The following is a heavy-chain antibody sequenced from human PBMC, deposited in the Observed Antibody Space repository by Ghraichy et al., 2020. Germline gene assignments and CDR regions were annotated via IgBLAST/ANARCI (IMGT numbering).Heavy chain of an antibody. V-gene: IGHV3-53*01. CDR1: GFSVINSY. J-gene: IGHJ4*02. D-gene: IGHD5-12*01. Sequence: GGSLRLSCVASGFSVINSYMSWVRQAPGKGLEGVSVIYNTGKTYYTDSVKGRFTISRDHSKNTLYLQMNSLRPEDTGIYYCTNAGGSAWSSITWGQGTLVTVSS. CDR3: TNAGGSAWSSIT. CDR2: IYNTGKT.